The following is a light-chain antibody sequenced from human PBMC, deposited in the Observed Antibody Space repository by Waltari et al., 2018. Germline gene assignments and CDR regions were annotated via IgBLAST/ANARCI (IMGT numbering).Light chain of an antibody. Sequence: VILTQSPATLSLSPGERATLSCRASQSVSSYLAWYQQKPGQAPRLLIYAASSRATGIPDRFSGSGSGTEFTLTISSLEPEDFAVYYCQNFGSSPYSFGHGTKVEIK. CDR3: QNFGSSPYS. J-gene: IGKJ2*03. CDR1: QSVSSY. CDR2: AAS. V-gene: IGKV3-20*01.